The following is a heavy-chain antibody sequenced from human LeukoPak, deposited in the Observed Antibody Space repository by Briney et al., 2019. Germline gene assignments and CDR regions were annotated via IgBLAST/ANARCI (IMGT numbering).Heavy chain of an antibody. CDR2: IWYDGSNK. J-gene: IGHJ6*02. Sequence: LRLSCAASGFTFSSYGMHWVRQAPGKGLEWVAVIWYDGSNKYYADSVKGRFTISRDNSKNTLYLQMNSLRAEDTAVYYCARDYRNDDYGDYWLDTYSMDVWGQGTTVTVSS. V-gene: IGHV3-33*01. D-gene: IGHD4-17*01. CDR3: ARDYRNDDYGDYWLDTYSMDV. CDR1: GFTFSSYG.